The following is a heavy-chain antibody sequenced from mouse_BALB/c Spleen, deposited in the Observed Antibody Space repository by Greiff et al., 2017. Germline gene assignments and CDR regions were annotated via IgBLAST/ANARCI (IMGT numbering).Heavy chain of an antibody. CDR3: AREKGNY. V-gene: IGHV1S135*01. J-gene: IGHJ2*01. CDR1: GYSFTGYN. CDR2: IDPYNGGT. Sequence: EVQLQQSGPELGKPGASVKISCKASGYSFTGYNMYWVKQSHRKSLEWIGYIDPYNGGTSYNQKSKGKATLTVDKSSSTAYMHLNSLTSEDSAIYYCAREKGNYWGQGTTLTVSS.